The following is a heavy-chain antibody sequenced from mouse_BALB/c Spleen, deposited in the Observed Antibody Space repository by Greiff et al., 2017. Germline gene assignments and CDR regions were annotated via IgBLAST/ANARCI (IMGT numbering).Heavy chain of an antibody. CDR2: ISYSGST. CDR3: ARHDYDVQGRDY. D-gene: IGHD2-4*01. CDR1: GYSITSDYA. J-gene: IGHJ2*01. V-gene: IGHV3-2*02. Sequence: VQLQQSGPGLVKPSQSLSLTCTVTGYSITSDYAWNWIRQFPGNKLEWMGYISYSGSTSYNPSLKSRISITRDTSKNQFFLQLNSVTTEDTATYYCARHDYDVQGRDYWGQGTTLTVSS.